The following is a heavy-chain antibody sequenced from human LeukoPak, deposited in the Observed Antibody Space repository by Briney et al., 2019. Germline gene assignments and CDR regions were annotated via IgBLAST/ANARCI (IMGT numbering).Heavy chain of an antibody. Sequence: SETLSLTCAVSGGSFSGYHWSWIPQTPGKGLEWLGEVSQSGGASYNPSLKSRVTISVEMSKNHFSLKLNSVTAADTAMYYCAGSYGGNAVGPFDIWGQGTTVIVSS. V-gene: IGHV4-34*01. CDR1: GGSFSGYH. CDR3: AGSYGGNAVGPFDI. J-gene: IGHJ3*02. CDR2: VSQSGGA. D-gene: IGHD4-23*01.